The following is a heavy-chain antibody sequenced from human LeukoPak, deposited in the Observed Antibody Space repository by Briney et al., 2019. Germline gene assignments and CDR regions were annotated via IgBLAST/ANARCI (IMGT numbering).Heavy chain of an antibody. D-gene: IGHD3-22*01. J-gene: IGHJ4*02. V-gene: IGHV3-23*01. CDR3: ARDLWDSSGYSFDS. CDR2: ISSSGSGDNT. CDR1: GVTLSTYA. Sequence: GGSLRLSCAASGVTLSTYAMSWARQAPGKGLEWVSGISSSGSGDNTYYADSVKGRFTISRDSSKNTLYLQMSSPGAEDTAVYYCARDLWDSSGYSFDSWGQGTLVTVSS.